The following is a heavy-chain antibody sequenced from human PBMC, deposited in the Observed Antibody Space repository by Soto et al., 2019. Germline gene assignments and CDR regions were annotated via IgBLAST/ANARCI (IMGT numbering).Heavy chain of an antibody. CDR2: ITSDTNTI. V-gene: IGHV3-48*02. D-gene: IGHD6-19*01. CDR1: GFPFSIYS. Sequence: EVLLVESGGGLVQPGGSLRLTCVASGFPFSIYSMNWVRQAPGKGLEWSSYITSDTNTIEYADSVKGRFTISRDNAKNLVYLQMNSLRDEDTAVYFCARSVEGHFDYWGQGTVVTVSS. CDR3: ARSVEGHFDY. J-gene: IGHJ4*02.